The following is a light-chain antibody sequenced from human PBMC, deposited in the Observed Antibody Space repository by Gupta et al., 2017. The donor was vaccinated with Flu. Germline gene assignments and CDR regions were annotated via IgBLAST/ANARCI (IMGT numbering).Light chain of an antibody. J-gene: IGKJ1*01. CDR1: QSVLYSSNNKNC. CDR3: QQYSPAPWT. V-gene: IGKV4-1*01. CDR2: WAS. Sequence: DFVMTQSPDSCAVSLAEGATINCKSSQSVLYSSNNKNCLAWYPQKPGQPPKLLISWASTREPGVPDRFGGRRSGTFFTLTMRSLQTEDVAVYYCQQYSPAPWTFGQGTKVEIK.